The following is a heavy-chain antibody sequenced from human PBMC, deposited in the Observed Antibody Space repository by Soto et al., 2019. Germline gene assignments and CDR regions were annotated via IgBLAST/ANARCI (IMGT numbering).Heavy chain of an antibody. CDR2: IYHSGST. CDR3: AAGGGLPRYY. J-gene: IGHJ4*02. Sequence: QLQLQESGSGLVKPSQTLSLTCAVSGGSISSGGYSWSWIRQPPGKGLEWIGYIYHSGSTYYNPSLKSRVTISVAGSKTQCSLKRSSVTAADTAVYYCAAGGGLPRYYWGQGTLVTVSS. CDR1: GGSISSGGYS. V-gene: IGHV4-30-2*01. D-gene: IGHD5-12*01.